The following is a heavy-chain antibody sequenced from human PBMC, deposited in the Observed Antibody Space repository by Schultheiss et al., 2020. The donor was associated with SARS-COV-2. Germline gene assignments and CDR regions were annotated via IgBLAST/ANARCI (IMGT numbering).Heavy chain of an antibody. J-gene: IGHJ4*02. Sequence: GGSLRLSCTASGFTFRDYFMHWLRQAPGKGLEWVSTISGIGSTTYYADSVKGRFTISRDNSKSTLYLQMNSLRAEDTALYYCAKGRPFFYYFDYWGQGTLVTVSS. CDR2: ISGIGSTT. CDR1: GFTFRDYF. D-gene: IGHD6-25*01. CDR3: AKGRPFFYYFDY. V-gene: IGHV3-23*01.